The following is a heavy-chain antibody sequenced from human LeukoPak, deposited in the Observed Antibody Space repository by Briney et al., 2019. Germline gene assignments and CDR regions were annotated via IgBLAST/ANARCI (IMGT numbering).Heavy chain of an antibody. V-gene: IGHV4-34*01. CDR1: GGSFSGYN. CDR3: AXGGSSSWYYFDY. Sequence: TSETLSLTCAVYGGSFSGYNWSWIRQPPGKGLEWIGEINHSGSTNYNPSLKSRVTISVDTSKNQFSLKLSSVTAADTAVYYCAXGGSSSWYYFDYWGQGTLVTVSS. CDR2: INHSGST. J-gene: IGHJ4*02. D-gene: IGHD6-13*01.